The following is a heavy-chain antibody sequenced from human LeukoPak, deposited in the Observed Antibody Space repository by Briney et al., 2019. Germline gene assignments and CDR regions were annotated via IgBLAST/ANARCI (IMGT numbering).Heavy chain of an antibody. CDR1: GFTFSNAW. CDR3: TAERAAAGTIGY. V-gene: IGHV3-15*01. J-gene: IGHJ4*02. Sequence: PGGSLTLSCAASGFTFSNAWMSWVRQAPGKGLEWVGRIKSKTDGGTTDYAGPVKGRFNISRGESKNTLYLQMNSLKTEDTAVYYCTAERAAAGTIGYWGQGTLVTVSS. CDR2: IKSKTDGGTT. D-gene: IGHD6-13*01.